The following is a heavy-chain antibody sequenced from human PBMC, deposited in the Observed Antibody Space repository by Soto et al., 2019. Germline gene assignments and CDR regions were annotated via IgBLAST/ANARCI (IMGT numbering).Heavy chain of an antibody. J-gene: IGHJ4*02. CDR1: GGSISSYY. CDR3: ARAVMATTYFDY. Sequence: SETLSLTCTVSGGSISSYYWSWIRQPPGKGLEWIGYIYYSGSTNYNPSLKSRVTISVDTSKNQFSLKLSSVTAADTAVYYYARAVMATTYFDYWGQGTLVTVSS. CDR2: IYYSGST. V-gene: IGHV4-59*12. D-gene: IGHD5-12*01.